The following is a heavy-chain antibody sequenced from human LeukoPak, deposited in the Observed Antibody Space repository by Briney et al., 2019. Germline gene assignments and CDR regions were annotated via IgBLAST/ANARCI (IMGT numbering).Heavy chain of an antibody. CDR1: GFTFGSHA. Sequence: GGSLRLSCEASGFTFGSHAMYWVRQAPGKGLEWVAGIFGSGGSPHYADSVKGRFTISRDNSRNTVYLLINSLRAEDTAVYYCGKTTVGYSSGQKPAWPVDYWGQGTLVTVSS. D-gene: IGHD5-18*01. CDR2: IFGSGGSP. J-gene: IGHJ4*02. CDR3: GKTTVGYSSGQKPAWPVDY. V-gene: IGHV3-23*01.